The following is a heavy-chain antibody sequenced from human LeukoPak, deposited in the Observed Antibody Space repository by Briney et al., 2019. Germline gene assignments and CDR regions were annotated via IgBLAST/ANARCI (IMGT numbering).Heavy chain of an antibody. CDR3: TTDPGYCTNGVCYAFDY. CDR1: GFTFSSYA. CDR2: IFGSGGST. D-gene: IGHD2-8*01. V-gene: IGHV3-23*01. J-gene: IGHJ4*02. Sequence: GGSLRLSCAASGFTFSSYAMYWVRQAPGKGLEWVSGIFGSGGSTHYADSVKGRFTISRDNSKNTVYLQMNSLKTEDTAVYYCTTDPGYCTNGVCYAFDYWGQGTLVTVSS.